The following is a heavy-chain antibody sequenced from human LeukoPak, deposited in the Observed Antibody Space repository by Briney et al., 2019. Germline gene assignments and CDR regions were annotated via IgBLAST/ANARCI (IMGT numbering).Heavy chain of an antibody. V-gene: IGHV1-8*01. D-gene: IGHD6-13*01. J-gene: IGHJ4*02. CDR1: GYTFTSYD. Sequence: ASVKVSCKASGYTFTSYDINWVRPATGQGLEWMGWMNPNSGNTGYAQKFQGRVTMTRNTSISTAYMELSSLRSEDTAVYYCARGPGYSSSWYYFDYWGQGTLVTVSS. CDR2: MNPNSGNT. CDR3: ARGPGYSSSWYYFDY.